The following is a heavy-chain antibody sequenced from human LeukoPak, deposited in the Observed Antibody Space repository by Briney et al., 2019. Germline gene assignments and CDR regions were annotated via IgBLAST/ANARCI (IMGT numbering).Heavy chain of an antibody. CDR2: INPNSGGT. D-gene: IGHD3-3*01. CDR1: GYTFSGHY. Sequence: GASVKVSCKASGYTFSGHYMHWVRQAPGQGLEWMGRINPNSGGTNYAQKFQGRVTMTRNTSISTAYMELSSLRSEDTAVYYCARSKSRQFLVPFDYWGQGTLVTVSS. V-gene: IGHV1-2*06. J-gene: IGHJ4*02. CDR3: ARSKSRQFLVPFDY.